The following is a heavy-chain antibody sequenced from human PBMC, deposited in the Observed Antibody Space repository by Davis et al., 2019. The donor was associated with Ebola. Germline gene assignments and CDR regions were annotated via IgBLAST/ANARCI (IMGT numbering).Heavy chain of an antibody. Sequence: PGGSLRLSCAASGFTFSSYAMSWVRQAPGKGLEWVAFVRYDGSDKYYGDSVKGRFTISRDNSKNTLYLQMNSLRPDDTALYYCAKQDDSGWYGIDEYWGQGTLVTVSS. CDR1: GFTFSSYA. CDR3: AKQDDSGWYGIDEY. V-gene: IGHV3-30*02. J-gene: IGHJ4*02. CDR2: VRYDGSDK. D-gene: IGHD6-19*01.